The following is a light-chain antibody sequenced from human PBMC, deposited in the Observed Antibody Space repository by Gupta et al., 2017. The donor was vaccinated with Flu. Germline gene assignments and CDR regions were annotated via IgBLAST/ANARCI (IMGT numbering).Light chain of an antibody. V-gene: IGLV2-18*02. CDR2: DVN. CDR3: SSYTSSSTRV. Sequence: TGSDVGGYNRVSWYQQPPGTAPKLIIYDVNNRPSGVPDRFSGSKSGNTASLTISVLQAEDEADYYCSSYTSSSTRVFGGGTKLTVL. J-gene: IGLJ2*01. CDR1: GSDVGGYNR.